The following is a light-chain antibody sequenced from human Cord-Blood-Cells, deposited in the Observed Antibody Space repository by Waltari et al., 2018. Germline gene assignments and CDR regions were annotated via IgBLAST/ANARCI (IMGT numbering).Light chain of an antibody. CDR2: GAS. CDR3: QQYGSSPWT. CDR1: QSVSSSY. Sequence: DIVLPQSPGTLSLSRGDSATLSCRASQSVSSSYLAWYQQKPGQAPRLLIYGASSRATGIPDRFSGSGSGTDFTLTISRLEPEDFAVYYCQQYGSSPWTFGQGTKVEIK. V-gene: IGKV3-20*01. J-gene: IGKJ1*01.